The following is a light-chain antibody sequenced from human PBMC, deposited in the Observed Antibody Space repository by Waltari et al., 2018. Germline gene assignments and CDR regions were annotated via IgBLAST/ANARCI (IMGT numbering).Light chain of an antibody. CDR1: QHISNY. V-gene: IGKV1-33*01. CDR2: DAS. CDR3: QQFDAFPYT. Sequence: DILLTQSPTPLSASIGDRVTITCQASQHISNYLNWYQRKPGKAPKLLIYDASDLEPGVPLRFSGTGYGASFTLTISSLQPEDVATYYCQQFDAFPYTFGQGTNLQIK. J-gene: IGKJ2*01.